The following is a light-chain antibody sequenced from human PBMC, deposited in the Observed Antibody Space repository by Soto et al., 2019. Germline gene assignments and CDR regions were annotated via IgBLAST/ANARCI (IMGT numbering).Light chain of an antibody. CDR2: EVS. CDR3: SSYTSSSTHVI. CDR1: SSDIGDYNY. Sequence: QSALTQPASVSGSPGQSITISCTGTSSDIGDYNYVSWYQQHPGKAPKLMIYEVSNRPSGVSNRFSGSKSGNTASLTISGLQAEDEADYYCSSYTSSSTHVIFGRGTQLTVL. V-gene: IGLV2-14*01. J-gene: IGLJ2*01.